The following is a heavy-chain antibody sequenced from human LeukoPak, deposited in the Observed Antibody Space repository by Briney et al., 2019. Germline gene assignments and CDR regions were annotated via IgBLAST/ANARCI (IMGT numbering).Heavy chain of an antibody. D-gene: IGHD2-15*01. CDR2: INWDGGST. CDR3: ARDTGYCSGGSCSDYYYYMDV. V-gene: IGHV3-20*04. Sequence: PGGSLRLSCAASGFTFDDYGMSWVRQAPGKGLEWVSGINWDGGSTGYADSVKGRFTISRDNAKNSLYLQMNSPRAEDTALYYCARDTGYCSGGSCSDYYYYMDVWGKGTTVTVSS. CDR1: GFTFDDYG. J-gene: IGHJ6*03.